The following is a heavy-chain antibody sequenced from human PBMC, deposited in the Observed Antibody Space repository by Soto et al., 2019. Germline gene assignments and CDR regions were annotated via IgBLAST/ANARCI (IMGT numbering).Heavy chain of an antibody. V-gene: IGHV3-48*02. J-gene: IGHJ4*02. CDR2: ISSSSTTI. D-gene: IGHD3-22*01. CDR1: GFTFSSYG. CDR3: ARSPYYYDSSNYYGY. Sequence: EVQLVESGGGLVQPGGSLRHSCAASGFTFSSYGMNWVRQAPGKGLEWVSYISSSSTTIYYADSVKCRFTIFRDNAKNSLYLQLNSLRDEDPAVYYCARSPYYYDSSNYYGYWAQGTLVTVSS.